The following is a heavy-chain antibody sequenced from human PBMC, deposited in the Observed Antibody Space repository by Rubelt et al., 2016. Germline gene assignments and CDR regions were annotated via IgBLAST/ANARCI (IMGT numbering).Heavy chain of an antibody. CDR3: ARDDYYYGMDV. V-gene: IGHV4-4*06. Sequence: RGTMSVDTSKNQFSLKLSSVTAADTAVYYCARDDYYYGMDVWGQGTTVTVSS. J-gene: IGHJ6*02.